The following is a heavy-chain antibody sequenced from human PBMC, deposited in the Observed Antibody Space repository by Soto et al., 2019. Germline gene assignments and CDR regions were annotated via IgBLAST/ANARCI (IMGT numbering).Heavy chain of an antibody. CDR2: ISGSGGST. CDR3: AADLLSGSYLDY. CDR1: GFTFSSYA. Sequence: GGSLRLSCAASGFTFSSYAMSWVRQAPGKGLEWVSAISGSGGSTYYADSVKGRFTISRDNSKNTLYLQMNSLRAEDTAVYYCAADLLSGSYLDYWGQGTLVTVSS. V-gene: IGHV3-23*01. J-gene: IGHJ4*02. D-gene: IGHD1-26*01.